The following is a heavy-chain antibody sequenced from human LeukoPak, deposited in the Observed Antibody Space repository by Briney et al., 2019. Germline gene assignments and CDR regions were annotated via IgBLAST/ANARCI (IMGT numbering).Heavy chain of an antibody. J-gene: IGHJ4*02. Sequence: GRSLRLSCAASGFTFSSYAMHWVRQAPGKGLEWVAVISYDGSNKYYADSVKGRFTISRDNSKNTLYLQMNSLRAEDTAVYYCAGGSGFFDYWGQGTLVTVSS. CDR3: AGGSGFFDY. V-gene: IGHV3-30*04. CDR2: ISYDGSNK. CDR1: GFTFSSYA. D-gene: IGHD6-19*01.